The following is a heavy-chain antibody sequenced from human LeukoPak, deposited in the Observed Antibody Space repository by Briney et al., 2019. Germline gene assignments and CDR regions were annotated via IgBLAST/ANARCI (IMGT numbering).Heavy chain of an antibody. CDR1: GFTFSSYG. J-gene: IGHJ4*02. CDR2: IWYDGSNK. CDR3: ARGSILIVAYIDY. D-gene: IGHD5-12*01. V-gene: IGHV3-33*01. Sequence: PGGSLRLSCAASGFTFSSYGMHWVRQAPGKGLEWVAVIWYDGSNKYYADSVKGRFTISRDNSKNTLYLQMNSLRAEDTAVYYCARGSILIVAYIDYWGQGTLVTVSS.